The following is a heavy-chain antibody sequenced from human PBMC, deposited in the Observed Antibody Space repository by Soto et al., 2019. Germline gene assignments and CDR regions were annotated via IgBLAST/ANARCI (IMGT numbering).Heavy chain of an antibody. CDR1: GGSISSSSYY. Sequence: SETLSLTCTVSGGSISSSSYYWGWIRQPPGKGLEWIGSIYYSGSTYYNPSLKSRVTISVDTSKNQFSLKLSSVTAADTAVYYCARIGRYFDWLQFDYWGQGTLVTVSS. CDR3: ARIGRYFDWLQFDY. D-gene: IGHD3-9*01. V-gene: IGHV4-39*01. CDR2: IYYSGST. J-gene: IGHJ4*02.